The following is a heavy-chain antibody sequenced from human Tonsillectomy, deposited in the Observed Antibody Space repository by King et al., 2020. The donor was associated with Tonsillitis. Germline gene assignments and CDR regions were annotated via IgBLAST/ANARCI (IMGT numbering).Heavy chain of an antibody. Sequence: QVQLQQWGAGLLKPSETLSLTCAVYGGSFSGYYWSWIRQPPGKGLEWIGKINHSGSTNYNPSLKSRVTISGDTSKNQFSLKLSSVTAADTAVYYCSSGGGEGIAVAGTTLWGQGTLVTVSS. CDR3: SSGGGEGIAVAGTTL. CDR1: GGSFSGYY. V-gene: IGHV4-34*01. D-gene: IGHD6-19*01. CDR2: INHSGST. J-gene: IGHJ4*02.